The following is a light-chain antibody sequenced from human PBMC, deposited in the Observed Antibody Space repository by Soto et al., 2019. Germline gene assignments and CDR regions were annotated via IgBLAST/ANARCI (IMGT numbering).Light chain of an antibody. J-gene: IGKJ1*01. CDR3: QQYNNWWT. Sequence: EIVMTQSPATLSVSPGERATLSCRASQSVSSNLAWYQQKPGQAPRLLIYGASTTATGIPARFSGSGSGTEFTLTISSFQSEDFAVYYCQQYNNWWTFGQGTKVEIK. CDR1: QSVSSN. CDR2: GAS. V-gene: IGKV3-15*01.